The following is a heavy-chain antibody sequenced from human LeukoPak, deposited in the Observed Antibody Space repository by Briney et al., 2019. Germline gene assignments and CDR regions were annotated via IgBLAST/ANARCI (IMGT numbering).Heavy chain of an antibody. CDR3: AGAPPRLGSHYFDY. V-gene: IGHV4-59*01. CDR1: GGSISSYY. CDR2: IYYSGST. Sequence: SETLSLTCTVSGGSISSYYWSWIRQPPGKGLEWIGYIYYSGSTNYNPSLKSRVTISVDTSKNQFSLKLSSVTAADTAVYYCAGAPPRLGSHYFDYWGQGTLVTVSS. D-gene: IGHD7-27*01. J-gene: IGHJ4*02.